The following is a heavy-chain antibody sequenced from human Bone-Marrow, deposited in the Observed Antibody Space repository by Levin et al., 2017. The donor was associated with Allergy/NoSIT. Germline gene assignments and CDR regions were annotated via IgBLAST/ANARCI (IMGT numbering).Heavy chain of an antibody. V-gene: IGHV1-2*02. Sequence: PGGSLRLSCKASGYTFTGYYMHWVRQAPGQGLEWMGWINPNSGGTNYAQKFHGRVTMTRDTSISTAYMELSRLRSDDTAVYYCAFQFCSSTSCGGWFDPWGQGTLVTVSS. D-gene: IGHD2-2*01. CDR2: INPNSGGT. J-gene: IGHJ5*02. CDR1: GYTFTGYY. CDR3: AFQFCSSTSCGGWFDP.